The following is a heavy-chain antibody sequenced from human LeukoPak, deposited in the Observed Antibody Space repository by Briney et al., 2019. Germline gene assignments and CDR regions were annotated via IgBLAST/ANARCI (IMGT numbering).Heavy chain of an antibody. CDR1: GFTFSSYA. V-gene: IGHV3-23*01. J-gene: IGHJ4*02. CDR3: AKDDSDYYDSSGYYFPYYFDY. Sequence: HSGRSLRLSCAASGFTFSSYAMSWVRQAPGKGLEWVSAISGSGGSIYYADSVKGRFTISRDNSKNTLYLQMNSLRAEDTAVYYCAKDDSDYYDSSGYYFPYYFDYWGQGTLVTVSS. CDR2: ISGSGGSI. D-gene: IGHD3-22*01.